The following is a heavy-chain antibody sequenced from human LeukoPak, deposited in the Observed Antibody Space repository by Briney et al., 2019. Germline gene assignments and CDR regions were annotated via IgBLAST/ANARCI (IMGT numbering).Heavy chain of an antibody. CDR2: INPSGGST. CDR1: GYIFTSYD. CDR3: ARGKGGYYSVLNY. D-gene: IGHD3-22*01. V-gene: IGHV1-46*01. J-gene: IGHJ4*02. Sequence: GASVKVSCKASGYIFTSYDMHWVRQAPGQGLEWMGIINPSGGSTTYAEKFQGRVTLTRDTSTSTVYMELSSLRSEDTAVYYCARGKGGYYSVLNYWGQGTLVTVSS.